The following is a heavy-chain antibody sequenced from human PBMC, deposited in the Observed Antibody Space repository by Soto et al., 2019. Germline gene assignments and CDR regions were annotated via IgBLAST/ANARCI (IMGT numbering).Heavy chain of an antibody. CDR2: INPSGGST. Sequence: QVQLVQSGAEVKKPGASVKVSCKASGYTFTSYYMHWVRQAPGQGLEWMGIINPSGGSTSYAEKFQGRVTMTRYTSTSTVYMELSSLRSEDTAVYYCARVSSWYFFDYWGQGTLVTVSS. CDR3: ARVSSWYFFDY. V-gene: IGHV1-46*01. D-gene: IGHD6-13*01. CDR1: GYTFTSYY. J-gene: IGHJ4*02.